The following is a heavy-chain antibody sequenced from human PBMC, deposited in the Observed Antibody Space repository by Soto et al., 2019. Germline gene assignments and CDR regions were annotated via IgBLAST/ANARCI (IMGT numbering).Heavy chain of an antibody. J-gene: IGHJ6*02. CDR3: AREGSRDIVVVPAAIRFGGMDV. D-gene: IGHD2-2*01. V-gene: IGHV1-69*13. CDR1: GGTFSSYA. Sequence: GASVKVSFKASGGTFSSYAISWLRQAPGQGLEWMGGIIPIFGTANYAQKFQGRVTITADESTSTAYMELSSLRSEDTAVYYCAREGSRDIVVVPAAIRFGGMDVWGQGTTVTVSS. CDR2: IIPIFGTA.